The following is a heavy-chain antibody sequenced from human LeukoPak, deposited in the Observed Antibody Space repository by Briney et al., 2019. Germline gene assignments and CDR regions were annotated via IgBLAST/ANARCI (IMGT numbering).Heavy chain of an antibody. CDR3: ARDYDSSGYYGPYFDY. V-gene: IGHV3-48*03. CDR1: GFTFSSYE. D-gene: IGHD3-22*01. Sequence: GGSLRLSCAASGFTFSSYEMNWVRQAPGKGLEWVSYISSSGSTIYYADSVKGRFTISRDNAKNSLYLQMNSLRAADTAVYYCARDYDSSGYYGPYFDYWGQGTLVTVSS. CDR2: ISSSGSTI. J-gene: IGHJ4*02.